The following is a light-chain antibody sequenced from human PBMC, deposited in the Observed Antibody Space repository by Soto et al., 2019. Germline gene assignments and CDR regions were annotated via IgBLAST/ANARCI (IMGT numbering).Light chain of an antibody. Sequence: QSALTQPASVSGSPGQSITISCTGTSSDVGYYNFVSWYQQHPGKAPKLMIYDVSNRPSGVPDRFSGSKSGYTASLTISGVQTEDEADYYCSSYTRNSSVVFGGGTKVTVL. CDR1: SSDVGYYNF. CDR3: SSYTRNSSVV. J-gene: IGLJ2*01. CDR2: DVS. V-gene: IGLV2-14*03.